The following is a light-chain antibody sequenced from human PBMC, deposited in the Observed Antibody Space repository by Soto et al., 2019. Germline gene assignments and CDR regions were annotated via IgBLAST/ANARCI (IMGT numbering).Light chain of an antibody. V-gene: IGKV1-39*01. J-gene: IGKJ5*01. Sequence: DVHLTQPQSVLSASVGDTVTIVSRASQALSNYLTWYQQKPGKAPKLLIYAASSLQSGVPSRFIGSGSGTNFTLTVSSLQPEDFATYYCQQSYSTPITFGQGTRLEIK. CDR3: QQSYSTPIT. CDR1: QALSNY. CDR2: AAS.